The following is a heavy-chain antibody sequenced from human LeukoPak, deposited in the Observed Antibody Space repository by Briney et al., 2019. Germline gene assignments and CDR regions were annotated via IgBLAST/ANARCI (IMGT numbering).Heavy chain of an antibody. D-gene: IGHD6-13*01. CDR3: GRAAAGITATVSDY. Sequence: GGSLRLSCAASGFTFSSYGMHWVRQAPGKGLEWVAFIRYDGSNKYYADSVKGRFTISRDNSKNTLYLQMNSLRAEDTAVYYCGRAAAGITATVSDYWGQGTLVTVSS. CDR1: GFTFSSYG. CDR2: IRYDGSNK. J-gene: IGHJ4*02. V-gene: IGHV3-30*02.